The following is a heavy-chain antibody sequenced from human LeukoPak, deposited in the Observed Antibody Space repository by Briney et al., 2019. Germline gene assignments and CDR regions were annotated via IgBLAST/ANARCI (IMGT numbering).Heavy chain of an antibody. CDR3: AKDASSVGALDY. CDR1: GFTFDDYA. D-gene: IGHD6-6*01. V-gene: IGHV3-43D*03. CDR2: ISWDGGST. Sequence: GGSLRLSCAASGFTFDDYAMHWVRQAPGKGLEWVSLISWDGGSTYYADSVKGRFTISRGNSKNSLYLQMNSLRAEDTALYYCAKDASSVGALDYWGQGTLVTVSS. J-gene: IGHJ4*02.